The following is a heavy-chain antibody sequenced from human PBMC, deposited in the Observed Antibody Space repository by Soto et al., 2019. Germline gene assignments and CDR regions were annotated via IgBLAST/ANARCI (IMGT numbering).Heavy chain of an antibody. CDR3: ARGGISHWAYFYYMDV. V-gene: IGHV4-59*12. CDR1: GDSISSYY. J-gene: IGHJ6*03. CDR2: IYHGGST. Sequence: SETLSLTCTVSGDSISSYYWSWFRQPPGKGLEWIGYIYHGGSTNYNPSLESRVTISVDTSKNQFSLTLSSVTAADTATYYCARGGISHWAYFYYMDVWDRGTTVTVSS. D-gene: IGHD2-21*01.